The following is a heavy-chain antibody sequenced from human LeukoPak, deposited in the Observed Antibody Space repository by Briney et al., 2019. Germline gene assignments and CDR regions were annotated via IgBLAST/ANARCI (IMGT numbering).Heavy chain of an antibody. CDR2: IYCSGST. V-gene: IGHV4-59*01. CDR3: ARHSPNPGDYEEFDY. D-gene: IGHD4-17*01. CDR1: GGSISSYY. J-gene: IGHJ4*02. Sequence: SETLSLTCTVSGGSISSYYWSWIRQPPGKGLEWIGYIYCSGSTNYNPSLKSRVTISVDTSKNQFSLKLSSVTAADTAVYYCARHSPNPGDYEEFDYWGQGTLVTVSS.